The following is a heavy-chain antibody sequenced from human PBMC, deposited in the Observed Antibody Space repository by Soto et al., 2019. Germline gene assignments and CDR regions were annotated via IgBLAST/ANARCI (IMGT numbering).Heavy chain of an antibody. CDR2: IFYTGTT. Sequence: SETLSLTCFVSGGCISYNSYDWGWIRQPPGKGLEWVGCIFYTGTTYYSPPLKDRVTISVDTSKNSFSLNLTSVTAADTAVYFCARLVVVAPVANAWGQGTLVTVSS. CDR1: GGCISYNSYD. D-gene: IGHD2-2*01. V-gene: IGHV4-39*02. J-gene: IGHJ5*02. CDR3: ARLVVVAPVANA.